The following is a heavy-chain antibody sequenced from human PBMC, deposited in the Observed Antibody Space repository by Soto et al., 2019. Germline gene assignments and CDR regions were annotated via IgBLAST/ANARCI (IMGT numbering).Heavy chain of an antibody. J-gene: IGHJ4*02. V-gene: IGHV3-23*01. CDR3: AKEGEYSSGWDNFDY. D-gene: IGHD6-19*01. CDR2: ISGSGGST. CDR1: GFTFSSYV. Sequence: GGSLRLSCAASGFTFSSYVINWLRQAPGKGLEWVSAISGSGGSTYYADSVKGRFTISRDNSKNTLYLQMNSLRAEDTAVYYCAKEGEYSSGWDNFDYWGQGTLVTVSS.